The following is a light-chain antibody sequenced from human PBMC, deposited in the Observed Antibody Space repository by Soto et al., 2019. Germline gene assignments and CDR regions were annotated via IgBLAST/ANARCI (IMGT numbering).Light chain of an antibody. J-gene: IGLJ2*01. CDR1: SSNIGNNF. CDR3: ATWDSSLIAGV. Sequence: QSVLTQPPSVSAAPGQKVTISCSGSSSNIGNNFVSWYQHLPGTAPKLLIYDNNKRPSGIPDRFSGTKSGTSATLGITGLQTGDDAHYYCATWDSSLIAGVFGGGTKLTVL. CDR2: DNN. V-gene: IGLV1-51*01.